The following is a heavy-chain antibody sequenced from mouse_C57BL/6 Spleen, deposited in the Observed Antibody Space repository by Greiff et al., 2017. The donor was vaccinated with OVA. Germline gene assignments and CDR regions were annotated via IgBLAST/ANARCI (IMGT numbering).Heavy chain of an antibody. V-gene: IGHV2-2*01. CDR2: LWSGGST. CDR1: GFSLTSYG. D-gene: IGHD2-4*01. Sequence: VQLQQSGPGLVQPSQSLSITCTVSGFSLTSYGVHWVRQSPGKGLEWLGVLWSGGSTDYNAAFISRLSISKDNSKSQVFFKMNSLQADDTAIYYCARNGAIYYDYLSYAMDYWGQGTSVTVSS. CDR3: ARNGAIYYDYLSYAMDY. J-gene: IGHJ4*01.